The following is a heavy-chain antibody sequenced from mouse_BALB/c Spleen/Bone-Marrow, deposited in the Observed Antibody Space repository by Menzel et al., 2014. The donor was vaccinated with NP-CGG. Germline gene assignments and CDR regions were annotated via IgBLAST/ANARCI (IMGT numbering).Heavy chain of an antibody. CDR1: GYTFTSYW. V-gene: IGHV1S41*01. CDR3: AYYRYDVNY. D-gene: IGHD2-14*01. Sequence: DLVKPGASVKLSCKASGYTFTSYWINWIKQWPGQGLEWIGRIAPGSGSTYYNETFKVKAILTVDTSSSTAYIQLSSLSSEDSAVYFCAYYRYDVNYWGQGTTLAVSS. CDR2: IAPGSGST. J-gene: IGHJ2*01.